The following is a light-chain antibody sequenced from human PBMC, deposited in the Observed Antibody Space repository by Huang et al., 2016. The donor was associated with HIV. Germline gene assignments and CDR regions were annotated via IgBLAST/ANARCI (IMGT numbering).Light chain of an antibody. CDR2: DAS. J-gene: IGKJ2*01. CDR1: PTVRNRF. CDR3: QQYGDSSYS. V-gene: IGKV3D-20*01. Sequence: EIVLTQSPATLYLSPGERATLSCGATPTVRNRFLAWFQQKPGLAPRLLIYDASVRDTGIPDRFSGSGSGTDFTLTINRLEPEDFAVYYCQQYGDSSYSFGQGTKLQIK.